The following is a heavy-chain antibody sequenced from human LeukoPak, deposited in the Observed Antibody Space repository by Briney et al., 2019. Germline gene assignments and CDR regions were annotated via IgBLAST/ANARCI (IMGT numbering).Heavy chain of an antibody. Sequence: SETLSLTCTVSGGSISSSSSYWGWIRQPPGKGLEWIGSIYYSGSTYYNPSLKSRVTISVDTSKNQFSLKLSSVTAADTAVYYCAREKIAPRVYFDYGAKGPLVTVSS. D-gene: IGHD6-13*01. V-gene: IGHV4-39*07. CDR3: AREKIAPRVYFDY. CDR1: GGSISSSSSY. CDR2: IYYSGST. J-gene: IGHJ4*02.